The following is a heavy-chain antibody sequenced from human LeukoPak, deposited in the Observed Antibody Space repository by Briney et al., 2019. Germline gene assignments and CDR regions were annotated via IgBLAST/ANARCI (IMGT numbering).Heavy chain of an antibody. CDR3: ARMLRNDAFDI. D-gene: IGHD2-15*01. J-gene: IGHJ3*02. CDR2: INHSGST. V-gene: IGHV4-34*01. CDR1: GGSFSGYY. Sequence: SETLSLTCAVYGGSFSGYYWSWIRQPPGKGLEWIGEINHSGSTNYNPSLKSRVTISVDTSKNQFSLKLSSVTAADTAVYYCARMLRNDAFDIWGQGTMVTVSS.